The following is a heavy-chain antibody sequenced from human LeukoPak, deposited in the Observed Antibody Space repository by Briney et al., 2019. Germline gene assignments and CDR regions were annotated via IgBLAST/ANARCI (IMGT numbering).Heavy chain of an antibody. CDR2: IIPIFGTA. CDR1: GGTFSSYA. D-gene: IGHD2-2*01. V-gene: IGHV1-69*13. Sequence: SVKVSCKASGGTFSSYAISWVRQAPGQGLEWMGGIIPIFGTANYAQKFQGRVTITADESTSTAYMELSSLRSEDTAVYYCARGGTSCCYDAFDIWGQGTMVTVSS. CDR3: ARGGTSCCYDAFDI. J-gene: IGHJ3*02.